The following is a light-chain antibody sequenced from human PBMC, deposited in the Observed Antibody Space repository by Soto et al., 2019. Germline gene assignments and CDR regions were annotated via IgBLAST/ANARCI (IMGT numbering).Light chain of an antibody. Sequence: QSALTQPRSVSGSPGQSVTISCAGPYIDVGNSNYVSWYQHHPGKAPKLMIYDVSERPSGVPDRFSGSRSGNTASLTISGLQADDEADYYCCAYAVTFYVFGTGTKVTVL. J-gene: IGLJ1*01. CDR3: CAYAVTFYV. CDR1: YIDVGNSNY. CDR2: DVS. V-gene: IGLV2-11*01.